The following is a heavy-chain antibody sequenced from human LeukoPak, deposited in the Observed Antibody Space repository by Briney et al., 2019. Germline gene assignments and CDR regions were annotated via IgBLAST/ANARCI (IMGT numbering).Heavy chain of an antibody. CDR3: ATVSFRTSSRNLDY. CDR1: GYTLSELS. D-gene: IGHD2-2*01. V-gene: IGHV1-24*01. J-gene: IGHJ4*02. Sequence: ASVKVSCKVSGYTLSELSIHWVRQSPAKGLEWMGGFDPEDGEKVYAQKFVGRVTVTEDTDTAYMELRSLTFDDTAVYYCATVSFRTSSRNLDYWGQGTLVTVSS. CDR2: FDPEDGEK.